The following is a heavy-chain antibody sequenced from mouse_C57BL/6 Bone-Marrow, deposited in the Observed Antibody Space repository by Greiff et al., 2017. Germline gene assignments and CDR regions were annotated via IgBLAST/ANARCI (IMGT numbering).Heavy chain of an antibody. CDR3: ARGRSQGY. J-gene: IGHJ3*01. CDR2: IYPRSGNT. V-gene: IGHV1-81*01. Sequence: VQLQQSGAELARPGASVKLSCKASGYTFTSYGISWVKQRTGQGLEWIGEIYPRSGNTYYNEKFKGKATLTADKSSSTAYMELRSLTSEDSAVYFCARGRSQGYWGQGTLVTVSA. CDR1: GYTFTSYG.